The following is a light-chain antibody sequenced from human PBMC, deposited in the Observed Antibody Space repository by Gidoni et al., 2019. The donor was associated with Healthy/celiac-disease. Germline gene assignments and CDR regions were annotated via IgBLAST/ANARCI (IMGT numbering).Light chain of an antibody. V-gene: IGLV2-18*02. J-gene: IGLJ3*02. CDR2: CVS. CDR3: NSHRRGGTLGV. Sequence: TVLRPMIYCVSIQASGVPDGFSGSKSGNTASMTISGFQAEDEADYYCNSHRRGGTLGVFGGGTKLTVL.